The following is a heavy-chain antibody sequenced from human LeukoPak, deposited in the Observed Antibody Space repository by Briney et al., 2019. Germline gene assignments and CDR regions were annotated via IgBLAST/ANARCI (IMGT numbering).Heavy chain of an antibody. CDR3: ARMRMRGWYGAYYFDY. CDR2: INHSGST. CDR1: GGSFSGYY. V-gene: IGHV4-34*01. Sequence: SETPSLTCAVYGGSFSGYYWSWIRQPPGKGLEWIGEINHSGSTNYNPSLKSRVTISVDTSKNQFSLKLSSVTAADTAVYYCARMRMRGWYGAYYFDYWGQGTLVTVSS. J-gene: IGHJ4*02. D-gene: IGHD6-19*01.